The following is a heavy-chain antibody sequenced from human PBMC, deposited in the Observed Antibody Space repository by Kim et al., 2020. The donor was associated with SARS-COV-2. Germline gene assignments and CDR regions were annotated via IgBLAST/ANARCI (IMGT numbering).Heavy chain of an antibody. CDR2: IYYSGST. Sequence: SETLSLTCTVSGGSISSYYWSWIRQPPGKGLEWIGYIYYSGSTNYNPSLKSRVTISVDTSKNQFSLKLSSVTAADTAVYYCARSAVEMATIDFDYWGQGT. D-gene: IGHD5-12*01. CDR3: ARSAVEMATIDFDY. CDR1: GGSISSYY. J-gene: IGHJ4*02. V-gene: IGHV4-59*13.